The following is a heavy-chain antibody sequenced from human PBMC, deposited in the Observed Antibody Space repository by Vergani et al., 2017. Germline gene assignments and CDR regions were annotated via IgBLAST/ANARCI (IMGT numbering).Heavy chain of an antibody. J-gene: IGHJ4*02. D-gene: IGHD5-24*01. CDR1: GYSISSGYY. V-gene: IGHV4-38-2*01. CDR3: ARGRRWLQSPGLIGY. CDR2: IYHSGST. Sequence: QVQLQESGPGLVKPSETLSLTCAVSGYSISSGYYWGWIRQPPGKGLEWIGSIYHSGSTYYNPSLKSRVTISVDTSKNQFSLKLSSVTAADTAVYYCARGRRWLQSPGLIGYWGQGTLVTVSS.